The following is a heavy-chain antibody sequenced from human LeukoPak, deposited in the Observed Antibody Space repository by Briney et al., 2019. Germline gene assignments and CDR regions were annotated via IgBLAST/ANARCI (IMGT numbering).Heavy chain of an antibody. Sequence: ASVKVSCKASGYTFTSYGIIWVRQAPGQGLEWMGWISAYNGNTNYAQKLQGRVTMTTDTSTSTAYMALRSLRSDDTAVYYCARDRLPQPYYYDSSGNYMDVWAKGPRSPSP. CDR2: ISAYNGNT. D-gene: IGHD3-22*01. V-gene: IGHV1-18*01. J-gene: IGHJ6*03. CDR1: GYTFTSYG. CDR3: ARDRLPQPYYYDSSGNYMDV.